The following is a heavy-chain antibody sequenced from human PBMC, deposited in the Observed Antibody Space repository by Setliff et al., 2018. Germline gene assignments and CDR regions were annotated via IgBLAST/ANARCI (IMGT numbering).Heavy chain of an antibody. V-gene: IGHV4-61*09. J-gene: IGHJ4*02. CDR3: ARAPRYFDSTGSYLDY. CDR1: GDSISSRRNY. CDR2: IYTSWST. D-gene: IGHD3-22*01. Sequence: SETLSLTCTVSGDSISSRRNYWGWFRQPAGKELEWIGQIYTSWSTNYNPSLKSRVTISIDKSKNQFSLKMTSVTAADTAVYYCARAPRYFDSTGSYLDYWGQGALVTVSS.